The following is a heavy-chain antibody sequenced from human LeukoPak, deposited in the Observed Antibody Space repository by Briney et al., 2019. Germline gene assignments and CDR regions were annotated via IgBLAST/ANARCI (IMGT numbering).Heavy chain of an antibody. CDR1: GFTFINYA. V-gene: IGHV3-64*01. CDR3: ARAGSSFAWVCFDP. Sequence: AGGSLRLSCAASGFTFINYAMHWVRQAPGKGLEYVSTISSDGGSTSYANSVKGRFTISRDNSKNTLYLQMGSLRAEDMAVYYCARAGSSFAWVCFDPWGQGTLVSVSS. CDR2: ISSDGGST. J-gene: IGHJ5*02. D-gene: IGHD6-13*01.